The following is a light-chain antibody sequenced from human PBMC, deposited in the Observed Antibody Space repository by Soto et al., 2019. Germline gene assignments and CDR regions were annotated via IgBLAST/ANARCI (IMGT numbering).Light chain of an antibody. V-gene: IGKV3-20*01. J-gene: IGKJ2*01. CDR2: GAS. CDR3: RHYGSSPPMYT. CDR1: QSVSSSY. Sequence: EIVMTQSPGTLSLSPGQRATHSCRASQSVSSSYLAWYQQKPGQAPRLLIYGASSRATGIPDRFSGSGSGTDFTLTISRLEAEDFAVYYCRHYGSSPPMYTLGQGTKLEI.